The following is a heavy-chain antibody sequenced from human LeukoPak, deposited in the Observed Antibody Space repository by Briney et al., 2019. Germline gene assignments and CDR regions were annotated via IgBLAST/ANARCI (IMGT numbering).Heavy chain of an antibody. Sequence: GGSLRLSCAASGFTFSSYSMNWVRQAPGKGLEWVSSISSSSSYIYYADSVKGRFTISRDNAKNSLYLQMNSLRAEDTAVYYCACPPYDFWSGYYSPPPDYWGQGTLVTVSS. CDR1: GFTFSSYS. J-gene: IGHJ4*02. D-gene: IGHD3-3*01. CDR3: ACPPYDFWSGYYSPPPDY. V-gene: IGHV3-21*01. CDR2: ISSSSSYI.